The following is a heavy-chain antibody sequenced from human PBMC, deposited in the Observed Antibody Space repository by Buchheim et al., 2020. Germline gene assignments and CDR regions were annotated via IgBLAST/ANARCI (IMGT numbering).Heavy chain of an antibody. V-gene: IGHV3-23*01. D-gene: IGHD2-2*01. Sequence: EVQLLESGGGLVQPGGSLRLSCAASGFTFSSYAMSWVRQAPGKGLEWVSAISGSGGSTYYADSVKGRFTISRDNSKNTLYLQMNSLRAEDTAVYYCAKSSIGYCSSTSCYPYYYYYYMDVWGKGTT. CDR1: GFTFSSYA. J-gene: IGHJ6*03. CDR2: ISGSGGST. CDR3: AKSSIGYCSSTSCYPYYYYYYMDV.